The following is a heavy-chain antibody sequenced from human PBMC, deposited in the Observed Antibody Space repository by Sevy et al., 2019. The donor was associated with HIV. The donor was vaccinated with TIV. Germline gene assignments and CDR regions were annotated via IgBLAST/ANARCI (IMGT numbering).Heavy chain of an antibody. CDR1: GFTFGSYW. Sequence: GGSLRLSCAASGFTFGSYWMTWVRQAPGKGLEWVANIKEDGSGRFYVDSVRGRFIVSRDNAKKTLYLQMNNLRGEDTALYYCARLYSSSSDRGLDNWGQGALVTVSS. CDR2: IKEDGSGR. J-gene: IGHJ4*02. V-gene: IGHV3-7*01. D-gene: IGHD6-6*01. CDR3: ARLYSSSSDRGLDN.